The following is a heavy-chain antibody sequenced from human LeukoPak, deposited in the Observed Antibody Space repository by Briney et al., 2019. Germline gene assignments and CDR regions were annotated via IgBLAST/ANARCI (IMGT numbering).Heavy chain of an antibody. CDR1: GFTFSDYW. J-gene: IGHJ4*02. D-gene: IGHD5-18*01. Sequence: GGSLRLSCAVSGFTFSDYWMSWVRQAPGKGLEWVANINQAGIEKYYVDSVKGRFTVSRDNAKNSLYLQMNSLRAEDTAVYYCARAPSGYSYGYANDYWGQGTLVTVSS. CDR3: ARAPSGYSYGYANDY. CDR2: INQAGIEK. V-gene: IGHV3-7*01.